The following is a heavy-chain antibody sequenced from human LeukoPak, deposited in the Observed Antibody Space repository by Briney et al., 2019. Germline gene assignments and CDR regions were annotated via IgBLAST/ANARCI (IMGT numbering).Heavy chain of an antibody. CDR2: ISSSSRFI. V-gene: IGHV3-21*01. CDR1: GFTFNSYS. CDR3: ATANVYCSGGSCSL. D-gene: IGHD2-15*01. Sequence: GGSLRLSCAASGFTFNSYSMNWFRQAPGKGLEWVSSISSSSRFIYYADSVKGRFTISRDNAKNSLYLQMNSLRAEDTAVYYCATANVYCSGGSCSLWGQGTLVTVSS. J-gene: IGHJ4*02.